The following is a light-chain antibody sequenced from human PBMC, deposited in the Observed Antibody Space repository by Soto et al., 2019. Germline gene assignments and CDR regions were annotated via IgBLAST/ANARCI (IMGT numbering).Light chain of an antibody. J-gene: IGKJ2*01. Sequence: EIVMTQSPATLSVSPGERATLSCRASQSVSSNLAWYQQKPGQGPRLLIYGASTRATDIPDRFSGSESGTDFTLTISRLEPEDFAVYYCQHYGSSPPYTFGQGTKLEIK. V-gene: IGKV3-20*01. CDR3: QHYGSSPPYT. CDR1: QSVSSN. CDR2: GAS.